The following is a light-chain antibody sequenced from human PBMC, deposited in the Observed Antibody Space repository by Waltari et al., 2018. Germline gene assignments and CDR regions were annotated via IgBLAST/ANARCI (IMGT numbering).Light chain of an antibody. CDR1: QSLVHNDGKTY. V-gene: IGKV2-30*02. CDR3: MQATHWPWT. CDR2: MFS. Sequence: EVVSRQSPLPLPVTLGQPAAISCRPSQSLVHNDGKTYLNWFQQRPGQSTKRLIYMFSNRDSRVTDRVSGSGSGTDFTLKISRVEAEDVGVYFCMQATHWPWTFGQGTKVEIK. J-gene: IGKJ1*01.